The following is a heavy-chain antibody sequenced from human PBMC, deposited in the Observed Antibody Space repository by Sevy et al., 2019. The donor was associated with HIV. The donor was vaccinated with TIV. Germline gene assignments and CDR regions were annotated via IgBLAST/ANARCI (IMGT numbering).Heavy chain of an antibody. CDR3: ARGYAHYGDSIGFYYGMDV. Sequence: GGSLRLSCAASGFTFSSYWMHWVRQAPGKGLLWVSLINGDGGSANYADSVKGRFIISRDNAKNTLYLQMNSLRAEDTAMYYCARGYAHYGDSIGFYYGMDVWGQGITVTVSS. CDR2: INGDGGSA. CDR1: GFTFSSYW. D-gene: IGHD4-17*01. J-gene: IGHJ6*02. V-gene: IGHV3-74*01.